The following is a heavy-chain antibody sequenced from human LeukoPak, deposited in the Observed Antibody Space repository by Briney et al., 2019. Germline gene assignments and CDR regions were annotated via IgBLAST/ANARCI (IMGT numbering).Heavy chain of an antibody. D-gene: IGHD3-9*01. Sequence: SETLSLTCTVSGGSFSSSSFYWGWIRQPPGKGLEWIGSIYYSGSTSYNPSLKSRVTISVDTSKNQFSLKLTSVTAADTAVYYCASRNDILTGYVFDFWGQGTLVTVSS. CDR2: IYYSGST. V-gene: IGHV4-39*01. J-gene: IGHJ4*02. CDR3: ASRNDILTGYVFDF. CDR1: GGSFSSSSFY.